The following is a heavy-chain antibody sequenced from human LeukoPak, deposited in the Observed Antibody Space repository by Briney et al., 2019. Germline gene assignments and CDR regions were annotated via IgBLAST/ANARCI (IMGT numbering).Heavy chain of an antibody. Sequence: PGGSLRLSCAASGFTFSSYWMHWVRHAPGKGLVWVSRINSAGSSTSYADSVKGRFTISRDNAKNTLYLQMNSLRAEDTAVYYCARDYFDGSGYHYYWGQGTLVTVSS. D-gene: IGHD3-22*01. V-gene: IGHV3-74*01. CDR1: GFTFSSYW. CDR3: ARDYFDGSGYHYY. J-gene: IGHJ4*02. CDR2: INSAGSST.